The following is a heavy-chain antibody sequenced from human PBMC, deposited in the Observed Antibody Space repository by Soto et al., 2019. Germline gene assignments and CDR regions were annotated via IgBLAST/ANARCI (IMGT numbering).Heavy chain of an antibody. CDR3: ARHSSSFTLYYFDY. Sequence: SETLSLTCTVSGGSISSYYWSWIRQPPGKGLEWIGYIYYSGSTNYNPSLKSQVTISVDTSKNQFSLKLSSVTAADTAVYYCARHSSSFTLYYFDYWGQGTLVTVSS. CDR1: GGSISSYY. D-gene: IGHD6-6*01. CDR2: IYYSGST. J-gene: IGHJ4*02. V-gene: IGHV4-59*08.